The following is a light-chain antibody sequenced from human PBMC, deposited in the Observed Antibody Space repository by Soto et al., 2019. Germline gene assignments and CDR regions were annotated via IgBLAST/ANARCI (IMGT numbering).Light chain of an antibody. CDR3: QSYDSSLSGSKV. V-gene: IGLV1-40*01. CDR1: SSNIGAGYD. J-gene: IGLJ2*01. CDR2: GDS. Sequence: QSVLTQPPSVSGAPGQRVTISCTGSSSNIGAGYDVHWYQQLPGTAPKLLIYGDSNRPSGVPDRISGSRSGPSATLAITGLQAEDEADYYCQSYDSSLSGSKVFGGGTKLTVL.